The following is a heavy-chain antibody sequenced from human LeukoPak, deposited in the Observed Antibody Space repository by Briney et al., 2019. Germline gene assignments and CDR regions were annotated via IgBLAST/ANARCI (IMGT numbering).Heavy chain of an antibody. Sequence: GGSLRLSCAASGFTFSSYSMNWVRQAPGKGLEWVSSISSSSSYIYYADSVKGRFTISRDNAKNSLYLQMNSLRAEDTAVYYCARARWELLMMHIDYWGQGTLVTVSS. D-gene: IGHD1-26*01. CDR2: ISSSSSYI. V-gene: IGHV3-21*01. J-gene: IGHJ4*02. CDR3: ARARWELLMMHIDY. CDR1: GFTFSSYS.